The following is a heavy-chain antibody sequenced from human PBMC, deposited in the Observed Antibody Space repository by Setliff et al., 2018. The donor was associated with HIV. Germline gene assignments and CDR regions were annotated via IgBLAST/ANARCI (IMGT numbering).Heavy chain of an antibody. CDR1: GYTFTSYY. V-gene: IGHV1-46*01. D-gene: IGHD3-10*01. Sequence: ASVKVSCKASGYTFTSYYMNWVRQAPGQGLEWMGIINPSGGSSTYAQKFQGRVAMTRGTPTSTVYMELSSLRSEDTAVYYCARALRGFHGSGTQFYYYLDVWGKGTTVTVSS. J-gene: IGHJ6*03. CDR3: ARALRGFHGSGTQFYYYLDV. CDR2: INPSGGSS.